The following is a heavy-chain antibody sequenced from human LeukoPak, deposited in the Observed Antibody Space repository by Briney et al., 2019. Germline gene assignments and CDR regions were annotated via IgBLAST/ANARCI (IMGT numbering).Heavy chain of an antibody. D-gene: IGHD3-22*01. CDR3: ARDVSYYYDSSGYNDY. CDR1: GCSISSGYY. J-gene: IGHJ4*02. V-gene: IGHV4-38-2*02. CDR2: IYHSGST. Sequence: SETLSLTCTVSGCSISSGYYWGWIRQPPGKGLEWIGSIYHSGSTYYNPSLKSRVTISVDTSMNQFSLKLSSVTAADTAVYYCARDVSYYYDSSGYNDYWGQGTLVTVSS.